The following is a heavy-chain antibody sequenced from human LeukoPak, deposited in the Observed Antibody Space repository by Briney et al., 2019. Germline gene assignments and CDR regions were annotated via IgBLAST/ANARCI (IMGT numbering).Heavy chain of an antibody. CDR1: GGTFSSYA. CDR2: IIPIFGTA. J-gene: IGHJ4*02. Sequence: GASVKVSCKASGGTFSSYAISWVRQAPGQGLEWMGGIIPIFGTANYAQKFQGRVTITADESTSTAYMELSSLRSEDTAVYYCANRVGYSAGYFDYWGQGTLVTVSS. CDR3: ANRVGYSAGYFDY. D-gene: IGHD5-12*01. V-gene: IGHV1-69*13.